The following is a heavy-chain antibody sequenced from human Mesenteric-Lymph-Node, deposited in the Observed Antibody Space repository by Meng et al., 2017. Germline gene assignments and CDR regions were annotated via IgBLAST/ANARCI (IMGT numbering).Heavy chain of an antibody. D-gene: IGHD5-24*01. V-gene: IGHV3-21*01. Sequence: EVQLVESGGGLVKPGGSLRLSCAASGFTFSSYCMNWVRQAPGKGLEWVSSISSSSSYIYYADSVKGRFTISRDNAKNSLYLQMNSLRAEDTAVYYCARNVRLRDGYNSDYWGQGTLVTVSS. CDR2: ISSSSSYI. CDR3: ARNVRLRDGYNSDY. CDR1: GFTFSSYC. J-gene: IGHJ4*02.